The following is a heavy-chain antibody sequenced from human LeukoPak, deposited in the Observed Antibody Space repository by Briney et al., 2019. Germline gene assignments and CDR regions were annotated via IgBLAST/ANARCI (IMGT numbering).Heavy chain of an antibody. CDR1: GFTFSNYA. V-gene: IGHV3-23*01. CDR2: IHGSGDNT. CDR3: AKGSNNYPDNFDY. Sequence: WGSLSLSCAASGFTFSNYALSWVRQAPGKGLEWVSGIHGSGDNTYYADSVKGRFTSSRDNSKNTLFLQMNNLRVEDTAVYYCAKGSNNYPDNFDYWGQGTLVTVSS. J-gene: IGHJ4*02. D-gene: IGHD1-1*01.